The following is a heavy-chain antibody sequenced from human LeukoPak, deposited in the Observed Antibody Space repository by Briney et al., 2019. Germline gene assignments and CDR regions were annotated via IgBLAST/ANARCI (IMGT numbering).Heavy chain of an antibody. V-gene: IGHV3-66*01. CDR2: IYSGGST. D-gene: IGHD2-8*02. CDR1: GFTVSSNY. Sequence: PGGSLRLSCAASGFTVSSNYMSWVRQAPGKGLEWVSVIYSGGSTYYADSVKGGFTISRDNSKNTLYLQMNSLRAEDTAVYYCARLLVGRSVSAFDYWGQGTLVTVSS. J-gene: IGHJ4*02. CDR3: ARLLVGRSVSAFDY.